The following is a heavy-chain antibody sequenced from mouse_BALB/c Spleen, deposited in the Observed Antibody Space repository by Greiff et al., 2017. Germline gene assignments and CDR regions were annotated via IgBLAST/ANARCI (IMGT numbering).Heavy chain of an antibody. CDR3: ARGFPPFITTVGYFDY. CDR2: ILPGSGST. D-gene: IGHD1-1*01. J-gene: IGHJ2*01. Sequence: LQESGAELMKPGASVKISCKATGYTFSSYWIEWVKQRPGHGLEWIGEILPGSGSTNYNEKFKGKATFTADTSSNTAYMQLSSLTSEDSAVYYCARGFPPFITTVGYFDYWGQGTTLTVSS. CDR1: GYTFSSYW. V-gene: IGHV1-9*01.